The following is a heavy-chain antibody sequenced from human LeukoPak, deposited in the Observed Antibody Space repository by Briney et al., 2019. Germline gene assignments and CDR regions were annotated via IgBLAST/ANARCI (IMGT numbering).Heavy chain of an antibody. CDR2: IWYDGSNK. CDR3: ARGSSHPPIDY. D-gene: IGHD6-6*01. V-gene: IGHV3-33*01. J-gene: IGHJ4*02. CDR1: GFTFSSYG. Sequence: GGSLRLSCAASGFTFSSYGMYWVRQAPGKGLEWVAVIWYDGSNKYYADSVKGRFTISRDNSKNTLYLQMNSLRAEDTAVYYCARGSSHPPIDYWGQGTLVTVSS.